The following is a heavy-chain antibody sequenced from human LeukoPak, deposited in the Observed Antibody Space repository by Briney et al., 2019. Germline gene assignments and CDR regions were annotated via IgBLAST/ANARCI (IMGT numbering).Heavy chain of an antibody. CDR1: GFTVSSNY. V-gene: IGHV3-53*01. Sequence: GGSLRLSCAASGFTVSSNYMSWVRQAPGKGLEWVSVIYSGGSTYYADSVKGRFTISRDNSKNTLYLQMNSLRAEDTAVYYCARVGYSGYDYHAFDIWGQGTMVTVSS. D-gene: IGHD5-12*01. CDR3: ARVGYSGYDYHAFDI. J-gene: IGHJ3*02. CDR2: IYSGGST.